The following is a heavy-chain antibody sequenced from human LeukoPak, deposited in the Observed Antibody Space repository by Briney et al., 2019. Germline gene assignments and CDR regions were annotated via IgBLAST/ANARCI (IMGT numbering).Heavy chain of an antibody. Sequence: KASETLSLTCTVSGGSISSYYWSWIRQPPGKGLEWIGYIYYSGSTNYNPSLKSRVTISVDTSKNQFSLKLSSVTAADTAVYYCARGDYGGTLGDYWGQGTLVTVSS. CDR2: IYYSGST. V-gene: IGHV4-59*01. CDR3: ARGDYGGTLGDY. CDR1: GGSISSYY. D-gene: IGHD4-23*01. J-gene: IGHJ4*02.